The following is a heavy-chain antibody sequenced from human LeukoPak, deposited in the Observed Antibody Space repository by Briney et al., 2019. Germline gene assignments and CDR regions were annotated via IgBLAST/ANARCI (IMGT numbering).Heavy chain of an antibody. D-gene: IGHD6-13*01. CDR3: ARVSIGATGFGFDY. J-gene: IGHJ4*02. V-gene: IGHV4-31*03. CDR2: IYNSGST. CDR1: GGSISSGAYY. Sequence: SETLSLTCTVSGGSISSGAYYWTWIRQHPGKGLEWIGYIYNSGSTYYKPSLKSRVTISVDTSKNQFSLKVRSVTAADTAVYHCARVSIGATGFGFDYWDQGTLVTVSS.